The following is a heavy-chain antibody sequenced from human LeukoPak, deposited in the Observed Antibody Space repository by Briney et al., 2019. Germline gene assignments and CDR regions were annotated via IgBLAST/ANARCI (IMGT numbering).Heavy chain of an antibody. Sequence: GGSLRLSCAASQFTFSNYAMSWVRQAPGKGLEWVAVIWYDGSNKYYADSVKGRFTISRDNSKNTLYLQMNSLRAEDTAVYYCARVPEIWGQGTLVTVSS. V-gene: IGHV3-33*08. CDR1: QFTFSNYA. CDR2: IWYDGSNK. CDR3: ARVPEI. J-gene: IGHJ4*02. D-gene: IGHD2-2*01.